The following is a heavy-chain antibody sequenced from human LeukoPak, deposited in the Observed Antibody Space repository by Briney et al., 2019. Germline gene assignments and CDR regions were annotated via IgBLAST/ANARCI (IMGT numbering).Heavy chain of an antibody. CDR1: GYTLTELS. D-gene: IGHD2/OR15-2a*01. Sequence: GASVKVSCKVSGYTLTELSMHWVRQAPGKGLEWMGGFDPEDGETIYAQKFQGRVTMTEDTSTDTAYMELSSLRSEDTAVYYCATRVLSIQGLAFDYWGQGTLVTVSS. V-gene: IGHV1-24*01. CDR2: FDPEDGET. CDR3: ATRVLSIQGLAFDY. J-gene: IGHJ4*02.